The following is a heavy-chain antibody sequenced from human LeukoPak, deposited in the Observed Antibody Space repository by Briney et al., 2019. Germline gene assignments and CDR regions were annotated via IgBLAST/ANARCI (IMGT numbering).Heavy chain of an antibody. J-gene: IGHJ4*02. Sequence: SETLSLTCTVSGHSITRGYYWGWIRQSPGKGLEWIGHMYHSGSTYYNPSLKSRVTISVDTSKNHLSLKLRFVTAADTAVYYCARHQQWLVQDFDSWGQGTLVTVSS. CDR3: ARHQQWLVQDFDS. V-gene: IGHV4-38-2*02. D-gene: IGHD6-19*01. CDR2: MYHSGST. CDR1: GHSITRGYY.